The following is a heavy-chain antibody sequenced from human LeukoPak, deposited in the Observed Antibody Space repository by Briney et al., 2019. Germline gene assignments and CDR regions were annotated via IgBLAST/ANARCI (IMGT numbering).Heavy chain of an antibody. CDR3: ARIRIGIAVAGRGEFDY. Sequence: PSQTLSLTCTVSGGSISSGDYYWSWIRQPPGKGLEWIGEINHSGSTNYNPSLKSRVTISVDTSKNQFSLKLSSVTAADTAVYYCARIRIGIAVAGRGEFDYWGQGTLVTVSS. J-gene: IGHJ4*02. V-gene: IGHV4-30-4*08. CDR1: GGSISSGDYY. D-gene: IGHD6-19*01. CDR2: INHSGST.